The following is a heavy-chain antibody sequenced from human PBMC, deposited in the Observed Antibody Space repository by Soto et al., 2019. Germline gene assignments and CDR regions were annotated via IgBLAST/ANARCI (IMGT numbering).Heavy chain of an antibody. Sequence: GGSLRLSCAASGFDFSNSWMHWVRQAPGKGLVWVSHINSDGSSTTYADSVKGRFTISRDNARTTVYLQLDSLRVEDTAVYYCARDKSYALAVWGQGTTVTVSS. V-gene: IGHV3-74*03. CDR3: ARDKSYALAV. D-gene: IGHD4-17*01. CDR1: GFDFSNSW. J-gene: IGHJ6*02. CDR2: INSDGSST.